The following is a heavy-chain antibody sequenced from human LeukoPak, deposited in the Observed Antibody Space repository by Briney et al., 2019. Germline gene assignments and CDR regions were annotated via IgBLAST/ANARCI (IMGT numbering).Heavy chain of an antibody. Sequence: PGGSLRLSCAASGFTVSSNYMSWVRQAPGKGLEWVGVISDAGRSKHYADSVKGRFTISRDNSKDTLYLQMNSLRAEDTAVYYCAKRPSDYGDYVSYFDHWGQGTLVTVSS. CDR1: GFTVSSNY. V-gene: IGHV3-30*18. CDR2: ISDAGRSK. D-gene: IGHD4-17*01. CDR3: AKRPSDYGDYVSYFDH. J-gene: IGHJ4*02.